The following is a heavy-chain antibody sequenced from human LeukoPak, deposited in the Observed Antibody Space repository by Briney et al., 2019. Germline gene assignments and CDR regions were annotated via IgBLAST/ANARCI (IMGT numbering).Heavy chain of an antibody. V-gene: IGHV3-72*01. Sequence: GGSLRLSCAASGFTVSSNYIYGVRQAPGKGLEWVGRSGNKASSYTTEYAASVKGRFTLSRDDSKNSLYLQMNSLKSEDTAVYHCTRGYSGVSVYAFDLWGQGTMVTVSS. D-gene: IGHD5-12*01. J-gene: IGHJ3*01. CDR3: TRGYSGVSVYAFDL. CDR2: SGNKASSYTT. CDR1: GFTVSSNY.